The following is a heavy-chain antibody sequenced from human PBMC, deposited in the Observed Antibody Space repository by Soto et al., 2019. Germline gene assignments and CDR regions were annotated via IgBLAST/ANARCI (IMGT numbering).Heavy chain of an antibody. Sequence: ASVKVSCKASGYTFTSYDINWVRQATGQGLEWMGWMNPNSGNTGYAQKFQGRVTMTRNTSISTAYMELSSLRSEDTAVYYCARGTVAGTEFAYWGQGTLVTVSS. CDR2: MNPNSGNT. J-gene: IGHJ4*02. V-gene: IGHV1-8*01. D-gene: IGHD6-19*01. CDR1: GYTFTSYD. CDR3: ARGTVAGTEFAY.